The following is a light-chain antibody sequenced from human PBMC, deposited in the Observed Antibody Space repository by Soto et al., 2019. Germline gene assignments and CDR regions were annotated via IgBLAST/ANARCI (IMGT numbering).Light chain of an antibody. CDR1: QSISTY. CDR3: QQSYSTPRT. J-gene: IGKJ2*02. Sequence: DIQMTQSPSSLSASVGDRVTITCRASQSISTYLNWYQQKVGKAPKLLIYAASSLQRGVPSRFSVSRSGTDFTLTISSLQPEDFATYYCQQSYSTPRTFGQGTKLEIK. V-gene: IGKV1-39*01. CDR2: AAS.